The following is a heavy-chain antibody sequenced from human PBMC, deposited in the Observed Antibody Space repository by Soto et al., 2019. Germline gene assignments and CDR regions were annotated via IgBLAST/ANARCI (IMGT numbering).Heavy chain of an antibody. Sequence: PSETLSLTCTVSGGSISSSSYYWGWIRQPPGKGLEWIGSIYYSGSTYYNPSLKSRVTISVDTSKNQFSLKLSSVTAADTAVYYCARGVRRRIAAAGTEYYYYYGMDVWGQGTTVTVSS. V-gene: IGHV4-39*01. CDR1: GGSISSSSYY. CDR3: ARGVRRRIAAAGTEYYYYYGMDV. CDR2: IYYSGST. D-gene: IGHD6-13*01. J-gene: IGHJ6*02.